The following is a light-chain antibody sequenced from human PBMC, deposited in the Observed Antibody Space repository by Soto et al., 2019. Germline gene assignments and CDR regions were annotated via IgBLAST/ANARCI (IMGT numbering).Light chain of an antibody. CDR3: QQYLDTPIT. CDR1: QSLFYNSYRKNY. CDR2: WAS. V-gene: IGKV4-1*01. J-gene: IGKJ5*01. Sequence: DIVMTQSPDSLAVFLGERATINCRSNQSLFYNSYRKNYLVWHRQKPGQPPQLLIYWASARESGVPERFSGSGSGTDFTLTIDNLQAEDVAVYYCQQYLDTPITFGQGTRLEIK.